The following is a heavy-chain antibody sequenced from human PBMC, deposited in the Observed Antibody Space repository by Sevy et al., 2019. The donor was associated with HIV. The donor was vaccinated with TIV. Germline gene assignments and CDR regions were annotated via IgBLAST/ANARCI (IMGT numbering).Heavy chain of an antibody. V-gene: IGHV3-23*01. J-gene: IGHJ4*02. CDR3: AREGCTRPHDY. CDR2: VSFGCGKI. Sequence: GGSLRLSCAASGFAFYDYSMSWIRQAPGKGLEWVATVSFGCGKINYADSVKGRLTISRDKSKNSFYLQMDNLGVEDTALYYGAREGCTRPHDYWGQGTRVTVSS. D-gene: IGHD2-8*01. CDR1: GFAFYDYS.